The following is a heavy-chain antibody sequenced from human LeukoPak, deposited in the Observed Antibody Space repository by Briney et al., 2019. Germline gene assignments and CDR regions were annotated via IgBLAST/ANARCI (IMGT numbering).Heavy chain of an antibody. CDR2: IIPIFGTA. Sequence: GSSVKVSCKASGGTFSSYAISWVRQAPGQGLEWMGGIIPIFGTANYARKFQGRVTITADESTSTAYMELSSLRSEDTAVYYCARDRKGYCSGGSCPTWFDPWGQGTLVTVSS. V-gene: IGHV1-69*01. D-gene: IGHD2-15*01. CDR3: ARDRKGYCSGGSCPTWFDP. CDR1: GGTFSSYA. J-gene: IGHJ5*02.